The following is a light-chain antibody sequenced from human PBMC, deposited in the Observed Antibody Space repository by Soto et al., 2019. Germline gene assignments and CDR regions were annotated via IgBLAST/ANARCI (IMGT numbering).Light chain of an antibody. CDR3: QSGWT. CDR2: KAS. V-gene: IGKV1-5*03. Sequence: DIQMTQSPSTLSASVGDRVTITCRASQSISSWLAWYQQKPGKAPKLLIYKASSLESGVPSRFSGSGSGTEFPPPISSLQPDDFATNYCQSGWTFGQGTKGEIK. J-gene: IGKJ1*01. CDR1: QSISSW.